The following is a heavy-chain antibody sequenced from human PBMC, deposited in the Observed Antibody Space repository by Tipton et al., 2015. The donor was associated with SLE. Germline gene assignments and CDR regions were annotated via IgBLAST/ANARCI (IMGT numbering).Heavy chain of an antibody. V-gene: IGHV4-39*07. CDR3: ARGGAVAVYWYFDL. D-gene: IGHD6-19*01. CDR2: INHRGST. J-gene: IGHJ2*01. Sequence: TLSLTCTVSGGSISSSSYYWSWIRQPPGKGLEWIGEINHRGSTNYNPSLKSRLTISVDTSKNQFSLKLSSVTAADTAVYFCARGGAVAVYWYFDLWGRGTLVTVSS. CDR1: GGSISSSSYY.